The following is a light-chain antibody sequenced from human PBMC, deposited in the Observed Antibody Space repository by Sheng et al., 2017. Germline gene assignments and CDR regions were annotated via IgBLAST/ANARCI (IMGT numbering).Light chain of an antibody. Sequence: EIVMTQSPVTLSVSPGERATLSCRASQNVNRNLAWYQQKPGQAPRLLIYGASTRATGIPARFSGSGSGTEFTLTISGLQSEDIGVYYCQQYNNWPYTFGQGTKLEMK. CDR2: GAS. CDR1: QNVNRN. J-gene: IGKJ2*01. CDR3: QQYNNWPYT. V-gene: IGKV3-15*01.